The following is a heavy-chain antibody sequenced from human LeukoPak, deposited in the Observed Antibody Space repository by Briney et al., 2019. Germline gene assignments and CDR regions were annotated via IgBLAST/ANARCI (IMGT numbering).Heavy chain of an antibody. Sequence: SETLSLTCTVSGDSISSRSYFWGWIRQPPGKGLEWIGNIHYIGSTYYNPSLKSRVTISVDTSTNQFSLKLSSVTAADTAVYYCAKTLPYSGGWRATFDFWGQGTLVTVSS. CDR1: GDSISSRSYF. D-gene: IGHD6-19*01. J-gene: IGHJ4*02. V-gene: IGHV4-39*01. CDR3: AKTLPYSGGWRATFDF. CDR2: IHYIGST.